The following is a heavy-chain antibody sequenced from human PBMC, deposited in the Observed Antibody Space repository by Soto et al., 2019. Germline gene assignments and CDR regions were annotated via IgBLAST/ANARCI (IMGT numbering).Heavy chain of an antibody. D-gene: IGHD2-2*01. Sequence: TSETLSLTCAVSGGSISSSNWWSWVRQPPGKGLEWIGEIYHSGSTNYNPSLKSRVTISVDKSKNQFSLKLSSVTAADTAVYYCANYCSSTSCPTSGGGTFDPWGQGTLVTVSS. CDR2: IYHSGST. CDR1: GGSISSSNW. J-gene: IGHJ5*02. CDR3: ANYCSSTSCPTSGGGTFDP. V-gene: IGHV4-4*02.